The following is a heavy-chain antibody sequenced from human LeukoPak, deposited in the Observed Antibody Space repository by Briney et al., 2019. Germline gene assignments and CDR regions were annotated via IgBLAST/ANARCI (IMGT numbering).Heavy chain of an antibody. CDR2: VYYTGGP. CDR3: ARRRTRLYSIAAAGTGNWFDP. D-gene: IGHD6-13*01. J-gene: IGHJ5*02. CDR1: GGSLTYYY. Sequence: PSETLSLTCTVSGGSLTYYYWSWIRQPPGKGLECIGYVYYTGGPNYNPSLESRVTISVDTSKNQFSLKLSSVTAADTAVYYCARRRTRLYSIAAAGTGNWFDPWGQGTLVTVSS. V-gene: IGHV4-59*12.